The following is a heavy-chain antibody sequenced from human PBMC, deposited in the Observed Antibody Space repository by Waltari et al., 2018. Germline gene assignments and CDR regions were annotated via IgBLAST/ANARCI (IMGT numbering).Heavy chain of an antibody. V-gene: IGHV1-18*01. CDR3: ASGYSVDVSLSADY. CDR2: ISAYNGNT. J-gene: IGHJ4*02. D-gene: IGHD5-12*01. CDR1: GYTFTSYG. Sequence: QVQLVQSGAEVKKPGASVMVSCKASGYTFTSYGISWVRQAPGQGLEWMGWISAYNGNTNYAQKIQGRVTMTTATSTSTACRELRSLRSDDTDGYYCASGYSVDVSLSADYWGQGTRVTVSS.